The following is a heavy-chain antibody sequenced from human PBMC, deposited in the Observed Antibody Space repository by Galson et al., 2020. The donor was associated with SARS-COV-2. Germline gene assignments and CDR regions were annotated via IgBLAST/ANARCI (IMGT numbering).Heavy chain of an antibody. CDR1: GFRFSIYA. CDR3: AKRLTPSGPEYHQD. CDR2: ISDKNFRT. Sequence: GESLKISCAASGFRFSIYAMTWLRQPSGKGLEWVGAISDKNFRTYYGDSVKGRFTISRDNSKDTLYLEMNRLRVEDTAVYYCAKRLTPSGPEYHQDWGPGTLVIVSS. D-gene: IGHD2-15*01. V-gene: IGHV3-23*01. J-gene: IGHJ1*01.